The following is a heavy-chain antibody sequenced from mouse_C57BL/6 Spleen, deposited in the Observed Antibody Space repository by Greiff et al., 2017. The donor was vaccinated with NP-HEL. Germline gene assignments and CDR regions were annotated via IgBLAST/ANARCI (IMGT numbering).Heavy chain of an antibody. V-gene: IGHV1-63*01. Sequence: QVQLQQSGAELVRPGTSVKMSCKASGYTFTNYWIGWAKQRPGHGLEWIGDIYPGGGYTNYNEKFKGKATLTADKSSSTAYMQFSSLTSEDSAIYYCARGNNYRYFDVWGKGTTVTVSS. CDR1: GYTFTNYW. CDR2: IYPGGGYT. J-gene: IGHJ1*03. D-gene: IGHD5-2*01. CDR3: ARGNNYRYFDV.